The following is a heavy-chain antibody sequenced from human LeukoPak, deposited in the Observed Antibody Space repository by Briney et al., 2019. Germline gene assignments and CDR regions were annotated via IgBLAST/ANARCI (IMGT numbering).Heavy chain of an antibody. CDR2: IYYSGST. D-gene: IGHD3-3*01. CDR1: GGSISSGGYY. CDR3: ARGVPYDFWSGYLFDY. J-gene: IGHJ4*02. V-gene: IGHV4-31*03. Sequence: SQTLSLTCTVSGGSISSGGYYWSWIRQHPGKGLEWIGYIYYSGSTYYNPSLKSRVTISVDTSKNQFSLKLSSVTAADTAVYYCARGVPYDFWSGYLFDYWGQGTLVTVSS.